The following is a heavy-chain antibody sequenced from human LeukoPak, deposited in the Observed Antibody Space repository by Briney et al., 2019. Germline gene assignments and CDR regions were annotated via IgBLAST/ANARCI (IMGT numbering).Heavy chain of an antibody. V-gene: IGHV3-21*01. CDR3: ATLTAANNWFDP. CDR1: GFTFSSYS. D-gene: IGHD6-13*01. CDR2: ISSSSSYI. J-gene: IGHJ5*02. Sequence: GGSLRLSCAASGFTFSSYSTNWVRQAPGKGLEWVSSISSSSSYIYYADSVKGRFTISRDNAKNSLYLQMNSLRAEDTAVYYCATLTAANNWFDPWGQGTLVTVSS.